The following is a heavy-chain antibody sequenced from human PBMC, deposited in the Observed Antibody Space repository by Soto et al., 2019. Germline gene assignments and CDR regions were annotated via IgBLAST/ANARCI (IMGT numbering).Heavy chain of an antibody. V-gene: IGHV3-74*01. J-gene: IGHJ6*02. D-gene: IGHD4-17*01. Sequence: EVQLVESGGGLVQPGGSLRLSCAASGFTFSSYWMHWVRQAPGKGLVWVSRINSDGSSTSYADSVKGRFTISRDNAKNTLYLQMNGLRAEDTGVYGCARGGTVSQVSYDVGMGGRGQGNTVTVSS. CDR2: INSDGSST. CDR1: GFTFSSYW. CDR3: ARGGTVSQVSYDVGMGG.